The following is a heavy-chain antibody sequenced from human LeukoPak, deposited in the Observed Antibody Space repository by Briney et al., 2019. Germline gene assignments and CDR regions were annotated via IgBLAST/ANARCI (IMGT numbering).Heavy chain of an antibody. CDR1: GFTFSSYW. V-gene: IGHV3-7*01. J-gene: IGHJ4*02. Sequence: GGSLRLSRAASGFTFSSYWMSWVRQAPGKGLEWVANIKQDGSEKYYVDSVKGRFTISRDNAKNSLYLQTNSLRAEDTAVYYCAREGSGYYLVDWGQGTLVTVSS. CDR2: IKQDGSEK. D-gene: IGHD3-3*01. CDR3: AREGSGYYLVD.